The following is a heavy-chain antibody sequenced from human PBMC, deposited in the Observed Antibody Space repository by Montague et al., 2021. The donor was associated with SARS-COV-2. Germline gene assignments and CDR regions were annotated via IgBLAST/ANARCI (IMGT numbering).Heavy chain of an antibody. CDR2: TYYRSKWYN. V-gene: IGHV6-1*01. J-gene: IGHJ4*02. Sequence: CAISGDSVSSNIAAWNWIRQSPSRGLEWLGRTYYRSKWYNDYAVSVRGRITTSPDTSKNQFSLQLNSVTPEDTAVYYCTQERGPGRTTWHYFDYWGQGTLVTVSS. CDR1: GDSVSSNIAA. CDR3: TQERGPGRTTWHYFDY. D-gene: IGHD1-14*01.